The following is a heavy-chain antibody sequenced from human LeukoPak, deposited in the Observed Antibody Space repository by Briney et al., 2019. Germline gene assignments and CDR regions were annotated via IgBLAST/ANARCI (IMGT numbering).Heavy chain of an antibody. CDR1: GDSVSSNSAA. Sequence: SQTLSLTCAISGDSVSSNSAAWNWIRQSPSRGLEWLGRTYYRSKWYNNYAVSVKSRITINPDTSKNQFSLQLNSVTPEDTAVYYCARDPSLVYRHYYDSSGYYPPNYFDYWGQGTLVTVSS. J-gene: IGHJ4*02. CDR3: ARDPSLVYRHYYDSSGYYPPNYFDY. D-gene: IGHD3-22*01. CDR2: TYYRSKWYN. V-gene: IGHV6-1*01.